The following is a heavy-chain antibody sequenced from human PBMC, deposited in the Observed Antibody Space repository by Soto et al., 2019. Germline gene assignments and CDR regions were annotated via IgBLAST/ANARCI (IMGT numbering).Heavy chain of an antibody. CDR1: GYSFTNYQ. CDR3: ARRAARGFDY. Sequence: GESLKISCKASGYSFTNYQIGWVRQMPGKGLEWMGIIYPADSDTRYSPSFQGQVTISADKSISTAFLQWSSLKASDTATYYCARRAARGFDYWGQGTLVTVSS. J-gene: IGHJ4*02. V-gene: IGHV5-51*01. CDR2: IYPADSDT. D-gene: IGHD6-6*01.